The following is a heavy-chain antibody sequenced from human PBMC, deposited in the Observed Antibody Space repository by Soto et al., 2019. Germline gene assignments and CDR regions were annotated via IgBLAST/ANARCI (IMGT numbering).Heavy chain of an antibody. CDR3: ARTPMDTAMVRDAFAI. CDR2: SIPIFGTA. Sequence: SVKVSCKASGGTFSSYAISWVRQAPGQGLEWMGGSIPIFGTANYAQKFQGRVTITADESTSTAYMELSSLRSEDTAVYYCARTPMDTAMVRDAFAIWGQGTMVTVS. J-gene: IGHJ3*02. CDR1: GGTFSSYA. V-gene: IGHV1-69*13. D-gene: IGHD5-18*01.